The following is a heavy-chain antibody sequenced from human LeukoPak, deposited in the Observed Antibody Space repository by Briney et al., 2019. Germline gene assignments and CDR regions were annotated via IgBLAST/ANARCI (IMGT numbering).Heavy chain of an antibody. J-gene: IGHJ4*02. CDR3: AKEIGVRGVPFFDH. V-gene: IGHV3-23*01. D-gene: IGHD2-8*02. CDR1: GFSLFNYA. Sequence: GGSLRLSCVVSGFSLFNYAVSWVRQTPEKGLEWGSGIDGGGETFYADSVKGRFTLSRDISKNMLYLQMNGLRDDDTANYYCAKEIGVRGVPFFDHWGQGILVTVSS. CDR2: IDGGGET.